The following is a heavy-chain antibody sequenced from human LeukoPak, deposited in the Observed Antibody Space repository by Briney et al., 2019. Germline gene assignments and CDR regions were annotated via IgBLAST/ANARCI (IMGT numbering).Heavy chain of an antibody. CDR2: IYSGGST. CDR1: GFTFSSNY. Sequence: GGSLRLSCAASGFTFSSNYMSWVRQAPGKGLEWVSVIYSGGSTYYADSVKGRFTISRDNSKNTLYLQMNSLRAEDTAVYYCARDHTDYYDSSGYLGYWGQGTLVTVSS. CDR3: ARDHTDYYDSSGYLGY. J-gene: IGHJ4*02. V-gene: IGHV3-53*01. D-gene: IGHD3-22*01.